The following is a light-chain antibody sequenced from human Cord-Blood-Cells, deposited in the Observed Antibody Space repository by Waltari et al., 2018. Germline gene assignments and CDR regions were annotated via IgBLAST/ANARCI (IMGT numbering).Light chain of an antibody. Sequence: QSALTQPASVSGSPGQSITIPCTGTRSDVGGYNYVPWYQQHPGKAPKLMIYYVSNRPSGVSNRFAGSKSGNTASLTISGLQAEDEADYYCSSYTSSSTLVFGGGTKLTVL. V-gene: IGLV2-14*01. CDR2: YVS. J-gene: IGLJ2*01. CDR3: SSYTSSSTLV. CDR1: RSDVGGYNY.